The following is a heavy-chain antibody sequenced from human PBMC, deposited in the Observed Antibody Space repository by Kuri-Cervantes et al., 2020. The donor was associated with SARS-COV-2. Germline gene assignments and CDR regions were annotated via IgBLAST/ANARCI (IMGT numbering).Heavy chain of an antibody. Sequence: SETLSLTCTVSGGSIGSGGYYWSWIRQHPGKGLEWIGYIYYSGSTYYNPSLKSRVTISVDTSKNQFSLKLSSVTAADTAVYYCARVGGNCSGGSCDFSGFDYWGQGTLVTVSS. CDR2: IYYSGST. CDR3: ARVGGNCSGGSCDFSGFDY. D-gene: IGHD2-15*01. V-gene: IGHV4-31*03. CDR1: GGSIGSGGYY. J-gene: IGHJ4*02.